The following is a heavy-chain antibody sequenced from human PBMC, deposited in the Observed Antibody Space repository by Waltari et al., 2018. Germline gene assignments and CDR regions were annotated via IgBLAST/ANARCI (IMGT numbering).Heavy chain of an antibody. J-gene: IGHJ4*02. Sequence: QVQLVESGGGVVQPGRSLRLSCAASGFTFSSFGMHWVRQAPGKGLEWVAVILDDGSDKYYADSVKGRFTISRDNSKNTLYLQMNSLRAEDTAVYYCARGSYGVMSHFDYWGQGTLVTVSS. CDR3: ARGSYGVMSHFDY. V-gene: IGHV3-33*01. CDR1: GFTFSSFG. D-gene: IGHD4-17*01. CDR2: ILDDGSDK.